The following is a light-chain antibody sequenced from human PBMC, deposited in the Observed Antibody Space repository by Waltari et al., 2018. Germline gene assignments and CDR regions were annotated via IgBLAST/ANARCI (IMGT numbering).Light chain of an antibody. CDR2: ATS. CDR1: QAIDTR. J-gene: IGKJ5*01. Sequence: DIQMTQYPSSVSASVGDRVTISCRASQAIDTRVAWYQVKPGKAPKLLIYATSSLHSGVPSRFSGSGSGTDFTLTIASLQPEDFATYYCQQASSFLLTFGQGTRLEIK. V-gene: IGKV1-12*01. CDR3: QQASSFLLT.